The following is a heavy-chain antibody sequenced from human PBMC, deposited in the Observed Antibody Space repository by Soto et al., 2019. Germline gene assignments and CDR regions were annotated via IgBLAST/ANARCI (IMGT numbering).Heavy chain of an antibody. D-gene: IGHD3-3*01. J-gene: IGHJ4*02. Sequence: GGSLRLSCAASEFTFSSYAMHWVRQAPGKGLEWVAGISYDGSNKYYADSVKGRFTISRDNSKNTLYLQINSLRPEDTAVYYCARASFWSGYYTGFDYWGQGTLVTVSS. CDR1: EFTFSSYA. CDR2: ISYDGSNK. V-gene: IGHV3-30-3*01. CDR3: ARASFWSGYYTGFDY.